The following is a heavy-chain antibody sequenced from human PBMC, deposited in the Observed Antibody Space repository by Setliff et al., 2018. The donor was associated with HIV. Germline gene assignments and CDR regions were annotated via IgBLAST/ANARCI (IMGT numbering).Heavy chain of an antibody. CDR3: ARHFGGDYQLPDLFDY. Sequence: SETLSLTCTVSGGSIKSSSDYWGWIRQPPGKGLEWIGSIYFTGSSDNNPSLKSRVTISLDMSKNQFSLKLSSVTAADTAVYYCARHFGGDYQLPDLFDYWGQGTLVTVSS. CDR2: IYFTGSS. J-gene: IGHJ4*02. V-gene: IGHV4-39*01. D-gene: IGHD2-2*01. CDR1: GGSIKSSSDY.